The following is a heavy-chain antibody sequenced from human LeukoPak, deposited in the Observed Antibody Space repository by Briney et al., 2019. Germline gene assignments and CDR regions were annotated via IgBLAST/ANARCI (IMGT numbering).Heavy chain of an antibody. V-gene: IGHV1-69*05. CDR2: IIPILGTA. J-gene: IGHJ5*02. D-gene: IGHD6-19*01. CDR1: GGTFSSYA. Sequence: GSSVKVSCKASGGTFSSYAISWVRQAPGQGLEWMGGIIPILGTANYAQKFQGRVTITTDESTSTAYMELSSLRSEDTAVYYCARDNSSGWDWFDPWGQGTLVTVSS. CDR3: ARDNSSGWDWFDP.